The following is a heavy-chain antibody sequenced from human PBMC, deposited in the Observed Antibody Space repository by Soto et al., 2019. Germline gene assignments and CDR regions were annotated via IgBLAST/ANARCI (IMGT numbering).Heavy chain of an antibody. J-gene: IGHJ6*02. CDR2: IAPYKGDT. CDR1: GYIFTKYG. Sequence: ASVKVSCKAPGYIFTKYGMHWVRQAPGRRPEWVGWIAPYKGDTKYSQRFQSRVTIARDISATPVYMELSSLRSEDTAVYYCARGYDIWFFYYYVLYVCGQGTTVTVS. CDR3: ARGYDIWFFYYYVLYV. V-gene: IGHV1-3*01. D-gene: IGHD3-10*01.